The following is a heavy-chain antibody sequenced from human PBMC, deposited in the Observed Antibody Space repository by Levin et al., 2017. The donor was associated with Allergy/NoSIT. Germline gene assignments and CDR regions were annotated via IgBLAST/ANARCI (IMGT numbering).Heavy chain of an antibody. Sequence: ASVKVSCKASGYTFTSYGISWVRQAPGQGLEWMGWISAYNGNTNYAQKLQGRVTMTTDTSTSTAYMELRSLRSDDTAVYYCARDLLPALLWFGESNKWDYWGQGTLVTVSS. D-gene: IGHD3-10*01. J-gene: IGHJ4*02. CDR2: ISAYNGNT. CDR1: GYTFTSYG. V-gene: IGHV1-18*01. CDR3: ARDLLPALLWFGESNKWDY.